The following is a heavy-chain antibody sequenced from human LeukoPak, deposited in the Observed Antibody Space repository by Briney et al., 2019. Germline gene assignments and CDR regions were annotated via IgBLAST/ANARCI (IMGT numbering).Heavy chain of an antibody. CDR3: ARGQNKGLQGYYGMDV. V-gene: IGHV3-30-3*01. D-gene: IGHD5-18*01. J-gene: IGHJ6*02. Sequence: PGGSLRLSCAASGFTFSSYAMHWVRQAPGQGLEWVAVISYDGSNKYYADSAKGRFTISRDNSKNTLYLQMNSLRAEDTAVYYCARGQNKGLQGYYGMDVWGQGTTVTVSS. CDR1: GFTFSSYA. CDR2: ISYDGSNK.